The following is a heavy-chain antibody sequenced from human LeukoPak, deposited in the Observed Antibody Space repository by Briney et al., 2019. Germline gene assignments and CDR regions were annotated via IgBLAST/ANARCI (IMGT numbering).Heavy chain of an antibody. CDR1: GLTFSSYG. Sequence: GGSLRLSCGASGLTFSSYGMHWVRQAPGKGPDWVAVIWYGGSDKFYADSVKGRFTISRDNSKNTLYLQMNSLRVEDTAMYYCAVEAPGGGGCFDYWGQGTLVTVSS. D-gene: IGHD3-16*01. J-gene: IGHJ4*02. V-gene: IGHV3-33*08. CDR3: AVEAPGGGGCFDY. CDR2: IWYGGSDK.